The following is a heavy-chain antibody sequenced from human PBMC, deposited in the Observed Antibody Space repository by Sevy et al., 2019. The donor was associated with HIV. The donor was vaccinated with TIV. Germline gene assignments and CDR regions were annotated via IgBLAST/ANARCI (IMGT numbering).Heavy chain of an antibody. V-gene: IGHV1-2*02. Sequence: ASVKVSCKASGYTFTGYYMHWVRQAPGQGLEWMGWINPNSGGTNYAQKFQGRVTMTRDTSISTAYMERSRLRSDDTAVYYCARVRGYYGSGSPIGYGMDVWGQGTTVTVSS. CDR1: GYTFTGYY. CDR2: INPNSGGT. D-gene: IGHD3-10*01. J-gene: IGHJ6*02. CDR3: ARVRGYYGSGSPIGYGMDV.